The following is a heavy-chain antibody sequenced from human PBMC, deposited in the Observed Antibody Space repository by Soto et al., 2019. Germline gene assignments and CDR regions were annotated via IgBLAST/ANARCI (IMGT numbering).Heavy chain of an antibody. Sequence: QVQLVQSGAEVKKPGSSVKVSCKASGGTINNFAISWVRQAPGQGLEWMGGIIPIFGTANYAQKFQDRITITADESTSTAYMELSSLRSEDTAVYYCARGVLARDGFTTYYYYYGMDVWGQGTTVTVSS. J-gene: IGHJ6*02. D-gene: IGHD3-10*01. V-gene: IGHV1-69*01. CDR1: GGTINNFA. CDR2: IIPIFGTA. CDR3: ARGVLARDGFTTYYYYYGMDV.